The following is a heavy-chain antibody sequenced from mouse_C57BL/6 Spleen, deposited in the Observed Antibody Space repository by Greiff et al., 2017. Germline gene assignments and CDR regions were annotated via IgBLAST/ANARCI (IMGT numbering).Heavy chain of an antibody. CDR1: GYTFTSYW. CDR2: IYPGSGST. V-gene: IGHV1-55*01. J-gene: IGHJ2*01. Sequence: QVQLQQPGAELVKPGASVKMSCKASGYTFTSYWITWVKQRPGQGLEWIGDIYPGSGSTNYTEKFKSTATLTVATSSITAYMQLSSLTSEDSAVYYCARSDYYGSSFDYWGQGTTRTVSS. CDR3: ARSDYYGSSFDY. D-gene: IGHD1-1*01.